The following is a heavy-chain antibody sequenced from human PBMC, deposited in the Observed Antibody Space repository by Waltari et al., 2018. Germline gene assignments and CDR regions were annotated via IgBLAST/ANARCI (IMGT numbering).Heavy chain of an antibody. CDR2: ISGSGGST. CDR3: ANGRQWLRLGTSGYGMDV. D-gene: IGHD5-12*01. J-gene: IGHJ6*02. V-gene: IGHV3-23*01. Sequence: EVQLLESGGGLVQPGGSLRLSCAASGFTFSSYALSWVRQAPGMGLEWVSAISGSGGSTYYADTVKGLFTISRYNSKSTLYRQMNSLRAEDTAVYYCANGRQWLRLGTSGYGMDVWGQGTTVTVSS. CDR1: GFTFSSYA.